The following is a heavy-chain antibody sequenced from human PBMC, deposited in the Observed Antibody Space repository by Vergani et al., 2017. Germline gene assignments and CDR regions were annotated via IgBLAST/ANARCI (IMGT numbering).Heavy chain of an antibody. CDR2: IYHSGST. Sequence: QVQLQESGPGLVKPSETLSLTCAVSGYSISSGYYWGWIRQPPGKGLEWIGSIYHSGSTYYNPSLKSRVTISVDTSKNQFSLKLSCVTAADTALYYCARHLRQQPNDYWGQGTLVTVSS. D-gene: IGHD6-13*01. J-gene: IGHJ4*02. CDR1: GYSISSGYY. V-gene: IGHV4-38-2*01. CDR3: ARHLRQQPNDY.